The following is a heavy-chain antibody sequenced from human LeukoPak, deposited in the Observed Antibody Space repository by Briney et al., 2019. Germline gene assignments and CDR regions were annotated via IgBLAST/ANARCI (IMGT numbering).Heavy chain of an antibody. CDR2: IYYSGST. D-gene: IGHD3-22*01. CDR3: ARDERYYDSKVGISTSFDY. J-gene: IGHJ4*02. CDR1: GGSISSSSYY. Sequence: PSETLSLTCTVSGGSISSSSYYWGWIRQPPGKGLEWIGSIYYSGSTYYNPSLKSRVTISVDTSKNQFSLKLSSVTAADTAVYYCARDERYYDSKVGISTSFDYWGQGTLVTVSS. V-gene: IGHV4-39*07.